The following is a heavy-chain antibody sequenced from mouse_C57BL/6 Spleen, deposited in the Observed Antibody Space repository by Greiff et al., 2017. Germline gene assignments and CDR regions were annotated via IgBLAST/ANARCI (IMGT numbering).Heavy chain of an antibody. CDR2: IDPNSGGT. CDR1: GYTFTSYW. Sequence: QQSCKASGYTFTSYWMHWVKQRPGRGLEWIGRIDPNSGGTKYNEKFKSKATLTVDKPSSTAYMQLSSLTSEDSAVYYCARKGVYYYGSSYGYAMDYWGQGTSVTVSS. D-gene: IGHD1-1*01. J-gene: IGHJ4*01. CDR3: ARKGVYYYGSSYGYAMDY. V-gene: IGHV1-72*01.